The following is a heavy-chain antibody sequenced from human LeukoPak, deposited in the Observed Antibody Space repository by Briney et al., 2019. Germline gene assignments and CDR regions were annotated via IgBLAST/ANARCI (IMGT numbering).Heavy chain of an antibody. D-gene: IGHD3-3*01. CDR2: IYYAGRT. J-gene: IGHJ6*02. CDR1: GDSINGFY. Sequence: SETLSLTCTVSGDSINGFYWSWLRQPPGKGLEWVAYIYYAGRTTYNPSLKSRVTISVDTSKNQFPLKLTSLTAADTAVYYCARQGRFSYFGMDVWGQGTTVTVSS. CDR3: ARQGRFSYFGMDV. V-gene: IGHV4-59*08.